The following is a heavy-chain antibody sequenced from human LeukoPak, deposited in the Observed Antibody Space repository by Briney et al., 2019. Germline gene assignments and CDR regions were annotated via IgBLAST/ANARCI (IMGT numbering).Heavy chain of an antibody. J-gene: IGHJ4*02. D-gene: IGHD4-17*01. Sequence: LGGSLRLSCAASGFTFGTYALSWVRQAPGKGLEWVSAISETGAGTYYADSVKGRFTISRDNSKGTLYLQMNSLRAEDTAVYYCAKISTVTNNFDYWDQGTLVTVSS. CDR2: ISETGAGT. CDR1: GFTFGTYA. CDR3: AKISTVTNNFDY. V-gene: IGHV3-23*01.